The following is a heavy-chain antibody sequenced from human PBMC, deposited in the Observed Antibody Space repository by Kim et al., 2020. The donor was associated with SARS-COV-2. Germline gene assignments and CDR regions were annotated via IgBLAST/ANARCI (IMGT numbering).Heavy chain of an antibody. Sequence: GGSLRLSCAASGFTFSSYAMSWVRQAPGKGLEWVSAISGSGGSTYYADSVKGRFTISRDNSKNTLYLQMNSLRAEDTAVYYCAKDHGSSSWYDWGYFDLWGRGTLVTVSS. J-gene: IGHJ2*01. CDR3: AKDHGSSSWYDWGYFDL. CDR1: GFTFSSYA. V-gene: IGHV3-23*01. D-gene: IGHD6-13*01. CDR2: ISGSGGST.